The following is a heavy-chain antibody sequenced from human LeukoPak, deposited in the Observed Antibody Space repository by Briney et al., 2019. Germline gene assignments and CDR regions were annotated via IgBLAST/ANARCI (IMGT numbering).Heavy chain of an antibody. CDR2: ISAYNGNT. J-gene: IGHJ4*02. CDR1: GYTFTSYG. Sequence: ASVKVSCKASGYTFTSYGISWVRQAPGQGLEWMGWISAYNGNTNYAQKLQGRVTMTTDTSTSTAYMELSSLRSEDTAVYYCARDAGYYDSSGYLDYWGQGTLVTVSS. CDR3: ARDAGYYDSSGYLDY. D-gene: IGHD3-22*01. V-gene: IGHV1-18*01.